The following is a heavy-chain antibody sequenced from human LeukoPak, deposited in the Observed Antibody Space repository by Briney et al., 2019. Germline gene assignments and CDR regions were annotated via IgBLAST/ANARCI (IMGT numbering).Heavy chain of an antibody. CDR1: GFTFSSYA. CDR3: AKGLADIVVVPAAISLDY. D-gene: IGHD2-2*02. Sequence: GGSLRLSCAASGFTFSSYAMSWVRQAPGKGLEWVSAISGSGGSTYYADSVKGRFTISRDNSKNTLYLQMNSLRVEDTAVYYCAKGLADIVVVPAAISLDYWGQGTLVTVSS. J-gene: IGHJ4*02. CDR2: ISGSGGST. V-gene: IGHV3-23*01.